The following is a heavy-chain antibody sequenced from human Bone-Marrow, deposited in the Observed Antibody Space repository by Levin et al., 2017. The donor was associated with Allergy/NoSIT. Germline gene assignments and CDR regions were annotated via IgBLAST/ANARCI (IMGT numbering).Heavy chain of an antibody. V-gene: IGHV3-74*01. Sequence: PGGSLRLSCAASGFTFSTHWMHWVRQVPGKGLVWVSRINSDGSRISYADSVEGRFTISRDNAKNTLYLQMNSLRAEDTAVYYCARGPPTADYYGSATYYASYYLDYWGQGTLVTVSS. CDR1: GFTFSTHW. D-gene: IGHD3-10*01. CDR2: INSDGSRI. J-gene: IGHJ4*02. CDR3: ARGPPTADYYGSATYYASYYLDY.